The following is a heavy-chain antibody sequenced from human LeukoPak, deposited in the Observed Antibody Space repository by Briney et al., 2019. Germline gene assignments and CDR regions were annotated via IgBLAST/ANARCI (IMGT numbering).Heavy chain of an antibody. CDR3: AGVMRGAFDI. D-gene: IGHD3-16*01. Sequence: PGGFLRLSCAASGFTFSSYWMSCVRQAPGKGLEWVSAISGRGGSTYYADSVKGRFTISRDNSKNTLHLQMNSLRAEDTAVYYCAGVMRGAFDIWGQGTLVTVSS. CDR1: GFTFSSYW. V-gene: IGHV3-23*01. CDR2: ISGRGGST. J-gene: IGHJ3*02.